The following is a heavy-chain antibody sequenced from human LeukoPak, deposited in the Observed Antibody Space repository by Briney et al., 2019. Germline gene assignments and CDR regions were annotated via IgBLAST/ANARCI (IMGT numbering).Heavy chain of an antibody. CDR3: ARGPRFRPGGTLNP. Sequence: SETLSLTCAVYGGSFSGYYWSWIRQPPGKGLEWIGEINHSGSTNYNPSLKSRVTISVDTSKNQFSLRLSSVTAADTAVYYCARGPRFRPGGTLNPWGQGTLVTVSS. CDR1: GGSFSGYY. V-gene: IGHV4-34*01. D-gene: IGHD2-15*01. J-gene: IGHJ5*02. CDR2: INHSGST.